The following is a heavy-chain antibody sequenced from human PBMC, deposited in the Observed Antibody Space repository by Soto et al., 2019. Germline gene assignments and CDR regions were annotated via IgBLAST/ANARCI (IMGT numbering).Heavy chain of an antibody. CDR1: GGSISSGGYS. D-gene: IGHD4-17*01. V-gene: IGHV4-30-2*01. Sequence: SETLSLTGAVSGGSISSGGYSWSWIRQPPGKGLEWIGYIYHSGSTYYNPSLKSRVTISVDRSKNQFSLKLSSVTAADTAVYYCARAPLTTPYFDYWGQGTLVTVSS. CDR2: IYHSGST. CDR3: ARAPLTTPYFDY. J-gene: IGHJ4*02.